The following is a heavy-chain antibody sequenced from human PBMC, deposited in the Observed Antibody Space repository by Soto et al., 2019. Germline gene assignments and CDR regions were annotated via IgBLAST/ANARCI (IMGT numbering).Heavy chain of an antibody. V-gene: IGHV1-69*02. Sequence: QVQLVQSGAEVKKPGSSVRVSCKASGDTFTFYSINWVRQAPGLGLEWMGRINPILSMSNYAQRFQGRVTMTADKSTSTAYMELSSLRSETRPCNCASSYGSGYRAFDYWGQGALVTVSS. D-gene: IGHD3-10*01. CDR1: GDTFTFYS. J-gene: IGHJ4*02. CDR3: ASSYGSGYRAFDY. CDR2: INPILSMS.